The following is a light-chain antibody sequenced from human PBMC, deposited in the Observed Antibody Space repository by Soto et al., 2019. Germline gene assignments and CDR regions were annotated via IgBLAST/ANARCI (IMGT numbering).Light chain of an antibody. J-gene: IGKJ5*01. Sequence: EIVMTQSPATLSVSPGERATLSFRASQSVNIYLAWYQQKPGQAPRLLIFGASYRATGIPARFSGSGSGTEFTLTISRLEPEDFAVHYCQQYVGLPITFGQGTRLEIK. V-gene: IGKV3D-15*01. CDR3: QQYVGLPIT. CDR2: GAS. CDR1: QSVNIY.